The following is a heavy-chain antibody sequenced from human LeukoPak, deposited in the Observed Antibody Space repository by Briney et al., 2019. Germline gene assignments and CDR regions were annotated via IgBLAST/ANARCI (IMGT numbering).Heavy chain of an antibody. Sequence: GGSLRLSCAASGFTFSNAYMNWVRQAPGKGLEGVSYIGTTSGAIYYADSVKGRFTISRDSAKNALYLQMNSLRAEDTAVYYCARFRTWGDKAFDYWGQGTLVTVSS. V-gene: IGHV3-48*01. CDR3: ARFRTWGDKAFDY. CDR1: GFTFSNAY. D-gene: IGHD2-21*02. CDR2: IGTTSGAI. J-gene: IGHJ4*02.